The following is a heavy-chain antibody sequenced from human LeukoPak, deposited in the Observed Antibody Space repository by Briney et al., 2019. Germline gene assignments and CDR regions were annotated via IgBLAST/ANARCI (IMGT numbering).Heavy chain of an antibody. V-gene: IGHV1-18*04. CDR2: ISAYNGNT. CDR1: GYTFTSYG. J-gene: IGHJ4*02. D-gene: IGHD2-15*01. CDR3: AREYVYGVAATPPLDY. Sequence: ASVKVSCKASGYTFTSYGISWVRQAPGQGLEWMGWISAYNGNTNYEQKLQGRVTMTTDTSTSTAYMELRSLRSDDTAVYYCAREYVYGVAATPPLDYWGQGTLVTVSS.